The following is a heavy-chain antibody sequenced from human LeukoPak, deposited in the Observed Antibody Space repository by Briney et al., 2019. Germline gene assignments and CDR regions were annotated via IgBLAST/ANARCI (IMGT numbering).Heavy chain of an antibody. J-gene: IGHJ4*02. V-gene: IGHV5-51*01. CDR3: GRLLGSGSVGYFDY. CDR1: GYSFTSRW. CDR2: IYPGDSDT. Sequence: GESLQISCQASGYSFTSRWVGWVRPVPGKGLEWMGIIYPGDSDTTYSPSFQGQVTISVDKSISTAYLQWSSLKASDTAIYYCGRLLGSGSVGYFDYWGQGTLVTVSS. D-gene: IGHD3-10*01.